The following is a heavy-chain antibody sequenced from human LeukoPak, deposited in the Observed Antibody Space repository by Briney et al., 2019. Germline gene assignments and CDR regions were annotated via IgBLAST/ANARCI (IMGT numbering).Heavy chain of an antibody. J-gene: IGHJ4*02. CDR3: ARDGRDQWELLDY. D-gene: IGHD1-26*01. CDR1: GFTFSSYS. CDR2: ISSSSSYI. Sequence: NPGGSLRLSCAASGFTFSSYSMSWVRQAPGKGLEWVSSISSSSSYIYYADSVKGRFTISRDNAKNSLYLQMNGLRAEDTAVYYCARDGRDQWELLDYWGQGTLVTVSS. V-gene: IGHV3-21*01.